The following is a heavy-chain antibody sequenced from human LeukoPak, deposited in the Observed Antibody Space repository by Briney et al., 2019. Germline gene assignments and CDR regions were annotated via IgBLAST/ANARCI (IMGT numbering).Heavy chain of an antibody. CDR1: GYIFSNYY. J-gene: IGHJ4*02. CDR2: VNPSGGGT. V-gene: IGHV1-46*01. Sequence: ASVKVSCKASGYIFSNYYMHWVRQAPGQGLEWVGIVNPSGGGTSNAQKFQGRVTMTRDTSTSTVYMELSRLRSEDTAVYYCARDWADYYDSSGYYTEPYFEYWGQGTLVTVSS. D-gene: IGHD3-22*01. CDR3: ARDWADYYDSSGYYTEPYFEY.